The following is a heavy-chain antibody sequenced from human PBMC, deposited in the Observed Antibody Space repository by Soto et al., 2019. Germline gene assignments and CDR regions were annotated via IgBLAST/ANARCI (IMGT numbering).Heavy chain of an antibody. J-gene: IGHJ6*02. V-gene: IGHV3-30-3*01. D-gene: IGHD6-19*01. CDR3: ARESPGYSSGWYCSYYYYGMDV. CDR1: GLTFSSYA. CDR2: ISYDGSNK. Sequence: SLRLSCAASGLTFSSYAMHWVRQAPGKGLEWVAVISYDGSNKYYADSVKGRFTISRDNSKNTLYLQMNSLRAEDTAVYYCARESPGYSSGWYCSYYYYGMDVWAQGTTVTVSS.